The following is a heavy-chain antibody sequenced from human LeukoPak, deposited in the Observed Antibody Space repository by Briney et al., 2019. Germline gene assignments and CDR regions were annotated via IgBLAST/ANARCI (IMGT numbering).Heavy chain of an antibody. Sequence: GGSLRLSCAASGFTFSSYEMNWVRQAPGKGLEWVSYISSSGSTIYYADSVKGRFTISRDNAKNSLYLQMNSLRAEDTAVYYCAREHYFYHMDGWGEGTTVTVSS. CDR2: ISSSGSTI. CDR1: GFTFSSYE. CDR3: AREHYFYHMDG. J-gene: IGHJ6*03. V-gene: IGHV3-48*03.